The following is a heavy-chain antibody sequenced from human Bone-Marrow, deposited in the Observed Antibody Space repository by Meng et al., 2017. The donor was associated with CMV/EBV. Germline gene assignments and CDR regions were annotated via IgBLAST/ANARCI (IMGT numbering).Heavy chain of an antibody. Sequence: GESLKISCAASGFTFSDSWMHWVRQAPGKGLVWVSLINGDGGSTTYADSVKGRFTISRDNTKNSLYLQMNSLRAEDTAVYYCARSGLGATTVNAFDIWGQGTRVTGSS. CDR1: GFTFSDSW. CDR3: ARSGLGATTVNAFDI. CDR2: INGDGGST. D-gene: IGHD1-26*01. V-gene: IGHV3-74*01. J-gene: IGHJ3*02.